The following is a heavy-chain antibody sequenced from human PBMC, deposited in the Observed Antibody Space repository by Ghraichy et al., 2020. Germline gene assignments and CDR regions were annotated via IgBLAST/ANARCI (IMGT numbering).Heavy chain of an antibody. Sequence: GGSLRLSCAASGFTFSSYGMHWVRQAPGKGLEWVAVISYDGSNKYYADSVKGRFTISRDNSKNTLYLQMNSLRAEDTAVYYCAKDVTFTELRYFDWYRRGQGTLVTVSS. CDR3: AKDVTFTELRYFDWYR. D-gene: IGHD3-9*01. J-gene: IGHJ4*02. CDR2: ISYDGSNK. CDR1: GFTFSSYG. V-gene: IGHV3-30*18.